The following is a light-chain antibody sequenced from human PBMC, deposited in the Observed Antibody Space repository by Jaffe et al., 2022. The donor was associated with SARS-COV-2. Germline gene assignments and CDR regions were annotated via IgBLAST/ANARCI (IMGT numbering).Light chain of an antibody. J-gene: IGLJ2*01. CDR3: NSRDSSGKHVV. Sequence: SSELTQDPAVSVALGQTVRITCQGDSLRTYYASWYQQKPGEAPVLVIYGKNNRPSGIPDRFSGSSSGNTGSLTITGAQAEDEADYYCNSRDSSGKHVVFGGGTKLTVL. CDR2: GKN. V-gene: IGLV3-19*01. CDR1: SLRTYY.